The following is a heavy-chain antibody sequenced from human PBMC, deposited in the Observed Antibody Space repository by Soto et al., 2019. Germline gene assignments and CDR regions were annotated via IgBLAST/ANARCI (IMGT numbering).Heavy chain of an antibody. CDR1: GDSISSSNW. Sequence: SETLSLTCDVSGDSISSSNWWSWVRQHPGKGRVWIAEIYHSGRTNYNPSLNSRVTISIDKSKNQLSLKLGSVTAADTAVYYCTRSWTGGSCYVYGAYNSFDPWGQGTLVTVSS. CDR3: TRSWTGGSCYVYGAYNSFDP. CDR2: IYHSGRT. V-gene: IGHV4-4*02. J-gene: IGHJ5*02. D-gene: IGHD2-15*01.